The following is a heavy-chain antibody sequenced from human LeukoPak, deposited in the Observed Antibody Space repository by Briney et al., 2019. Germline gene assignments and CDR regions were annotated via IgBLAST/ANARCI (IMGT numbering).Heavy chain of an antibody. D-gene: IGHD5-18*01. V-gene: IGHV4-59*01. CDR2: IYYSGST. CDR3: ARGWIQPGAFDI. J-gene: IGHJ3*02. Sequence: SETLSLTCTVSDDSISTYYWSWIRQPPGKGLEWIGYIYYSGSTNCNPSLKSRVTISVDTSKNQFSLKLSSVTAADTAVYYCARGWIQPGAFDIWGQGTMVTVSS. CDR1: DDSISTYY.